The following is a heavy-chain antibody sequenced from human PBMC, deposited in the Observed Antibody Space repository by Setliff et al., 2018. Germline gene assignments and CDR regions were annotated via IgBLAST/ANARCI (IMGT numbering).Heavy chain of an antibody. CDR3: VRDWASGDDH. Sequence: GSLRLSCAASGFTFGSYWMTWVRQAPEKGLEWVANIHQDGSERHYVDSVKGRFTISRDNAKNSLFLQMNILEVEDTAVYYCVRDWASGDDHWGRGTLVTVSS. J-gene: IGHJ4*02. D-gene: IGHD3-10*01. V-gene: IGHV3-7*01. CDR2: IHQDGSER. CDR1: GFTFGSYW.